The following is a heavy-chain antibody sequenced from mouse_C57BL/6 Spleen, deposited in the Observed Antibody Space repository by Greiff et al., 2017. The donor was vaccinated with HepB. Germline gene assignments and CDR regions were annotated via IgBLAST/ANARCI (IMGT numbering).Heavy chain of an antibody. CDR1: GFTFSSYA. V-gene: IGHV5-9-1*02. D-gene: IGHD1-1*01. CDR2: ISSGGDYI. Sequence: EVQLQESGEGLVKPGGSLKLSCAASGFTFSSYAMSWVRQTPEKRLEWVAYISSGGDYIYYADTVQGRFPISRDNARNTLYLQMSSLKSEDTAMYYCTRAITTGVATDAMDYWGQGTSVTVSS. J-gene: IGHJ4*01. CDR3: TRAITTGVATDAMDY.